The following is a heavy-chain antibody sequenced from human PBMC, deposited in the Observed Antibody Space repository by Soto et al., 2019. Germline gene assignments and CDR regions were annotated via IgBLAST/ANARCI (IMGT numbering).Heavy chain of an antibody. J-gene: IGHJ6*02. Sequence: QPGGSLRLSCAASGFTFSDSAMHWVRQASGKGLEWVGRIRTKANSYATAYAASMKGRFTISRDDSKNTAYLQMNSLEPEDTAVYYCTRLEGGSDGRYNYYGMDVWGQGTRVTFSS. CDR1: GFTFSDSA. D-gene: IGHD6-25*01. CDR3: TRLEGGSDGRYNYYGMDV. CDR2: IRTKANSYAT. V-gene: IGHV3-73*01.